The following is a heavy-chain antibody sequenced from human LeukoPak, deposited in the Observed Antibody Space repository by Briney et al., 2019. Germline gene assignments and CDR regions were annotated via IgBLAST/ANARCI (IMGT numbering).Heavy chain of an antibody. CDR2: ISGSGGST. J-gene: IGHJ6*02. Sequence: GGSLRLSCAASGFAFSSYAMSWVRQAPGKGLEWGSAISGSGGSTYHADSVKGRFTISRDNSKNTLYLQMNSLRADHTAVYYCAKDQPSGYLYYYYGMDVWGQGTTVTVSS. CDR1: GFAFSSYA. CDR3: AKDQPSGYLYYYYGMDV. D-gene: IGHD3-3*01. V-gene: IGHV3-23*01.